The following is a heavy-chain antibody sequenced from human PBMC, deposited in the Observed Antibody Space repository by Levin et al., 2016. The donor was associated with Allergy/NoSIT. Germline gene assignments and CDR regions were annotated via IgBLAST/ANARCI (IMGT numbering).Heavy chain of an antibody. CDR1: GFTFSDYY. Sequence: GESLKISCAASGFTFSDYYMSWIRQAPGKGLEWVSYISSSGSTIYYADSVKGRFTISRDNAKNSLYLQMNSLRAEDTAVYYCASAARWLQGFDYWGQGTLVTVSS. D-gene: IGHD5-24*01. J-gene: IGHJ4*02. CDR2: ISSSGSTI. CDR3: ASAARWLQGFDY. V-gene: IGHV3-11*01.